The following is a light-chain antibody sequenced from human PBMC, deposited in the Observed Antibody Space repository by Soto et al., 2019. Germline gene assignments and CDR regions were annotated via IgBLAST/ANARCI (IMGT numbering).Light chain of an antibody. V-gene: IGKV3-11*01. CDR2: DAS. CDR3: QVRDVWPT. Sequence: IVLTQSPATLSSSPGERAALSCRASQSVSTSLAWYQHKPGQAPRLIIYDASKRAPGLPARFSGSGSGTDFTLTISSLEPEDFAVYYCQVRDVWPTFGQGTKVEIK. J-gene: IGKJ1*01. CDR1: QSVSTS.